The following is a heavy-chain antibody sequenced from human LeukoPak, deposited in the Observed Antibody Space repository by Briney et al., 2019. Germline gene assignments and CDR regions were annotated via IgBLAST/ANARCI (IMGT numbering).Heavy chain of an antibody. CDR1: GFTFSTYS. V-gene: IGHV3-48*02. CDR2: ISSSSSSI. CDR3: ARTYYYDMAY. Sequence: GWSLRLSCAASGFTFSTYSMNWVRQAPGKGLEWVSYISSSSSSIYYADSVKGRFTISRDNAKNSVYLQMNSLRDEDTAVYYCARTYYYDMAYWGQGTLVTVSS. D-gene: IGHD3-22*01. J-gene: IGHJ4*02.